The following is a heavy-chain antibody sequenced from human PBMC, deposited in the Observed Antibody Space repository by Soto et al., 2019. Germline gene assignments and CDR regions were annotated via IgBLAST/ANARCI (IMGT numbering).Heavy chain of an antibody. Sequence: VASVKVSCKASGGTFSSYAISWVRQAPGQGLEWMGGIIPIFGTANYAQKFQGRVTITADESTSTAYMELSSLRSEDTAVYYCARAFATVTTGVSEYYFDYWGQGTLVTVSS. CDR3: ARAFATVTTGVSEYYFDY. J-gene: IGHJ4*02. CDR2: IIPIFGTA. CDR1: GGTFSSYA. D-gene: IGHD4-17*01. V-gene: IGHV1-69*13.